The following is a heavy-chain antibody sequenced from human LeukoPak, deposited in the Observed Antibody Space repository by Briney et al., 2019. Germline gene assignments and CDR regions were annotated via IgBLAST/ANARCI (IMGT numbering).Heavy chain of an antibody. D-gene: IGHD3-22*01. J-gene: IGHJ4*02. V-gene: IGHV3-49*03. CDR1: GFTFGDYA. Sequence: GGSLRLSCTASGFTFGDYAMSWFRQAPGKGLEWVGFIRSKAYGGTTEYAASVKGRFTISRDDSKSIAYLQMNSLKTEDTAVYCCTRDRAPWYYYDSSGYLSIFDYWGQGTLVTVSS. CDR3: TRDRAPWYYYDSSGYLSIFDY. CDR2: IRSKAYGGTT.